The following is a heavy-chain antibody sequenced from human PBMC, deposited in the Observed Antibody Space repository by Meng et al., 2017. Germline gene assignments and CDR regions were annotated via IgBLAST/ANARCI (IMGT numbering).Heavy chain of an antibody. CDR1: GYTFTSYA. CDR2: INAYNGYT. CDR3: ATRGNPYLDC. J-gene: IGHJ4*02. Sequence: QVQLVQSGAGVKKPGASVKVSCKASGYTFTSYAMHWVRQAPGQRLEWMGWINAYNGYTDYAQKFLGRVTLTTDTSTNTGYMELRSLTSDDTAVYYCATRGNPYLDCWGQGTLVTVSS. V-gene: IGHV1-3*01.